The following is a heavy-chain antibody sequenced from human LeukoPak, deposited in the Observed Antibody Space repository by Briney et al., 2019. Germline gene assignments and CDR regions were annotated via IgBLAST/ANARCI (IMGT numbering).Heavy chain of an antibody. J-gene: IGHJ5*02. V-gene: IGHV4-59*08. CDR3: ARSHGDNGWFDT. CDR2: VYYSVST. D-gene: IGHD4-17*01. CDR1: GGSITSYY. Sequence: SETLSLTCALSGGSITSYYCTWIRQPPGKWLEWIGYVYYSVSTNYNPSPKSRVTLSVDTSKNHFSLKLTALTAADTAVYYCARSHGDNGWFDTWGQGTLVTVSS.